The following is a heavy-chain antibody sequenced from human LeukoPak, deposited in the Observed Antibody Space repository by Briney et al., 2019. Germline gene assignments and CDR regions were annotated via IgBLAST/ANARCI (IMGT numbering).Heavy chain of an antibody. CDR2: INPSGGST. D-gene: IGHD3-22*01. Sequence: ASVKVSCKASGYTFTSYYMHWVRQAPGQGLEWMGIINPSGGSTSYAQKFQGRVTMTRDTSTSTVYMELSSLKTEDTAVYYCTTYGIDSSGYYYSDYWGQGTLVTVSS. CDR1: GYTFTSYY. J-gene: IGHJ4*02. CDR3: TTYGIDSSGYYYSDY. V-gene: IGHV1-46*01.